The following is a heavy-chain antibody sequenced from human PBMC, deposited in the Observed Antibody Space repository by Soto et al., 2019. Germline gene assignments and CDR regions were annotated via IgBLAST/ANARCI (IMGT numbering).Heavy chain of an antibody. J-gene: IGHJ6*02. CDR3: AGHLVPAATSYYYYGMDV. V-gene: IGHV1-69*12. D-gene: IGHD2-2*01. Sequence: QVQLVQSGAEVKKPGSSVKVSCKASGGTFSSYAISWVRQAPGQGLEWMGGIIPIFGTANYAQKFQGRVTITADESTSTGYMALSSLRSEDTAVYYCAGHLVPAATSYYYYGMDVWGRGTTVTVSS. CDR2: IIPIFGTA. CDR1: GGTFSSYA.